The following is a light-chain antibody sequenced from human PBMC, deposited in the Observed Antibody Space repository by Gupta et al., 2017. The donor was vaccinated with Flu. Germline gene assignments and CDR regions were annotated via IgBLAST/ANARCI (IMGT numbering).Light chain of an antibody. V-gene: IGKV3-11*01. J-gene: IGKJ4*01. Sequence: EILLTQSPATLPLSPGERATLSCRASQSVTTYLAWYQQRPGQSPRLLIYDAGNRATGIPPRFSGSGSGTDFTLTITSLEPEDFAVYYCQQRYNWPLTFGGGTKVEMK. CDR2: DAG. CDR3: QQRYNWPLT. CDR1: QSVTTY.